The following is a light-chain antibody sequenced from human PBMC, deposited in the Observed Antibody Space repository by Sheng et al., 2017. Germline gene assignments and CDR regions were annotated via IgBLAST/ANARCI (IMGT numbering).Light chain of an antibody. CDR2: DAS. CDR1: QSVTSN. V-gene: IGKV3D-15*01. J-gene: IGKJ1*01. Sequence: EIVMTQSPATLSVSPGERATLSCRASQSVTSNLAWYQQRPGRAPRLLVYDASTRATGIPDRFSGSGSGADFTLSISRLEPEDFAIYYCQQYVTSQWTFGQGTKVEIK. CDR3: QQYVTSQWT.